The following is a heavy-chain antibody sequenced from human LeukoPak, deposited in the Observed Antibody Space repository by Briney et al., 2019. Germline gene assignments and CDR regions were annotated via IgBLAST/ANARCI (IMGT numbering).Heavy chain of an antibody. CDR1: GGSISSYY. J-gene: IGHJ4*02. D-gene: IGHD5-12*01. V-gene: IGHV4-59*01. CDR2: IYYSGST. Sequence: PSETLSLTCTVSGGSISSYYWSWIRQPPGKGLEWIGYIYYSGSTNYNPSLKSRVTTSVDTSKNQFSLKLRSVTAADTAVYYCARVSGYDWESFYDYWGQGTLVTVSS. CDR3: ARVSGYDWESFYDY.